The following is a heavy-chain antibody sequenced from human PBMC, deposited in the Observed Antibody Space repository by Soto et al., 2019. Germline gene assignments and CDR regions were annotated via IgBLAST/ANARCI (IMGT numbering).Heavy chain of an antibody. CDR3: ARIKLVEWFFINVDVYDMDV. CDR1: GFSLSDYA. V-gene: IGHV3-48*02. Sequence: EVQLVESGGDLVQPGGSLRLSCAASGFSLSDYAVNWVRQAPGKGLEWVSFISSDSRTIYYGDSVKRRFTVSRDNARNSVSLQMDSLRDEDTAVYYCARIKLVEWFFINVDVYDMDVWGQGTPVTVSS. J-gene: IGHJ6*02. D-gene: IGHD3-3*01. CDR2: ISSDSRTI.